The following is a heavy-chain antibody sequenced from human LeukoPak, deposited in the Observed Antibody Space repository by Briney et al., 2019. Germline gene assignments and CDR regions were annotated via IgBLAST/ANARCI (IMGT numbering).Heavy chain of an antibody. V-gene: IGHV1-2*06. J-gene: IGHJ4*02. D-gene: IGHD3-3*01. CDR1: TYTFTGYY. CDR3: ARGYDLDNDY. CDR2: INPNSGGT. Sequence: GASVKASCKASTYTFTGYYMHWVRQAPGQGLEWMGRINPNSGGTNYAQKFQGRVTMTRDTSISTAYMELSRLRSDDTAVYYCARGYDLDNDYWGQGTLVTVSS.